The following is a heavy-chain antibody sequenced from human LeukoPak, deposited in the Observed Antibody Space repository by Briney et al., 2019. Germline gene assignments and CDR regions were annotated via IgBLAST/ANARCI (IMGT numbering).Heavy chain of an antibody. V-gene: IGHV1-8*01. CDR1: GYTFTSYD. CDR3: AGRGGSWWGNYNWFDP. CDR2: MNPNSGNT. D-gene: IGHD6-13*01. J-gene: IGHJ5*02. Sequence: ASVKVSCKASGYTFTSYDINWVRQATGQGLEWMGWMNPNSGNTGYAQKFQGRVTMTRNTSISTAYMELSSLRSEDTAVYYCAGRGGSWWGNYNWFDPWGQGTLVTVSS.